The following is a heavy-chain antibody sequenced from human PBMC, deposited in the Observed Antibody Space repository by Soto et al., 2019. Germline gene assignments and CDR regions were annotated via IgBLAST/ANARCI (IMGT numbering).Heavy chain of an antibody. D-gene: IGHD3-10*01. CDR2: INAGNGNR. CDR1: GYSFSTFA. V-gene: IGHV1-3*01. Sequence: QVHLVQSGAEVRKPGASVKISCSASGYSFSTFAFHWVRQAPGQSLEWLGWINAGNGNRKYSPNFEGRVTITKDTSANAAYLELSSLTSADTATYFCASVAYVYGSTIDYWGQGSLVTVSP. J-gene: IGHJ4*02. CDR3: ASVAYVYGSTIDY.